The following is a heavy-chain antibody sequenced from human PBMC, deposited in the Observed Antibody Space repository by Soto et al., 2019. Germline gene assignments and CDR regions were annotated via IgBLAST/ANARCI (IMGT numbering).Heavy chain of an antibody. CDR3: ARGLSSSWYGGF. V-gene: IGHV1-8*01. J-gene: IGHJ4*02. CDR1: GYTFTSYE. D-gene: IGHD6-13*01. Sequence: GASVKVSCKASGYTFTSYEINWVRQATGQGLEWMGWMNPNSGDTGYAQKFQGRVSMTRNTSLSTAYMELSSLRSEDTAVYYCARGLSSSWYGGFWGQGTLVTVSS. CDR2: MNPNSGDT.